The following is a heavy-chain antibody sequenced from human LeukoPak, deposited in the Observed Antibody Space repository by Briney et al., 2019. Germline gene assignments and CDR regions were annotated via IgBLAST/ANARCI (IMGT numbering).Heavy chain of an antibody. D-gene: IGHD2-15*01. CDR2: ISSSSSYI. Sequence: GGSLRLSCAASGFTFSSYSMNWVRQAPGKGLEWVSSISSSSSYIYYADSVKGRFTISRDNAKNSLYLQMNSLRAEDTAVYYCARDVRDIVVVAAAAMDVWGKGTTVTVSS. V-gene: IGHV3-21*01. CDR1: GFTFSSYS. J-gene: IGHJ6*03. CDR3: ARDVRDIVVVAAAAMDV.